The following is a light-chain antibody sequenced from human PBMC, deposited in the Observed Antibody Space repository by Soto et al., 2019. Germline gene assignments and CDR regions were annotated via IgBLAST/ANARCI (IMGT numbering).Light chain of an antibody. J-gene: IGKJ1*01. Sequence: DIVMTQSPLSLPVTPGESASISCRSSQSLLLSSGYNYLDWYLQKPGQSPQLLIYLGSNRASGVPDRFSGSGSGTDFTLRISRVEAEDVGVYYCMQTLQTHRTFGQGTKVEIK. CDR1: QSLLLSSGYNY. CDR3: MQTLQTHRT. V-gene: IGKV2-28*01. CDR2: LGS.